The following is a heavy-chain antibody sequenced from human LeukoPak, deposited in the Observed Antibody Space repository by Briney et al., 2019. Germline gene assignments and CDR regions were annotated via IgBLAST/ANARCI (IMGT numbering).Heavy chain of an antibody. Sequence: PGGSLRLSCAASGFTFSSYSMNWVRQAPGKGLEWVSSITPSSSYINYGDSVKGRFTISRDNAKNSLYLQMNSLRAEDTAVYYCARMVIGAVGTVDFDCWGQGTLVTVSS. CDR2: ITPSSSYI. V-gene: IGHV3-21*01. D-gene: IGHD6-13*01. J-gene: IGHJ4*02. CDR1: GFTFSSYS. CDR3: ARMVIGAVGTVDFDC.